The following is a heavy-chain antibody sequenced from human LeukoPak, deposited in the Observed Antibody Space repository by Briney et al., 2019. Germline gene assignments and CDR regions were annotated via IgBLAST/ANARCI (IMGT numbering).Heavy chain of an antibody. D-gene: IGHD1-1*01. V-gene: IGHV1-46*01. CDR2: INPSGGST. CDR1: GYTFTTYY. Sequence: GASVKVSCKATGYTFTTYYLHWVRQAPGQGLEWIGFINPSGGSTSYAQSFQARFTVTRDTPTSTVYMELSSLRSEDSALYYCARNVGSGLDNWGQGTLITVSS. CDR3: ARNVGSGLDN. J-gene: IGHJ4*02.